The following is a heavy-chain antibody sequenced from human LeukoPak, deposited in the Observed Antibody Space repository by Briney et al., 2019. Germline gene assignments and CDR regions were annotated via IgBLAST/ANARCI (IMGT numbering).Heavy chain of an antibody. CDR3: ARDRGSRRYNNGYSEY. CDR2: ISSSGSYI. J-gene: IGHJ4*02. Sequence: GGSLRLSCAASVFTFSSYTINWVRHAPGKGLEWVSSISSSGSYIYYADSVKGRFTVSRDNAKNSLYLQMKSLRAEDTAVYYCARDRGSRRYNNGYSEYWGQGTLVTVSS. V-gene: IGHV3-21*01. D-gene: IGHD5-18*01. CDR1: VFTFSSYT.